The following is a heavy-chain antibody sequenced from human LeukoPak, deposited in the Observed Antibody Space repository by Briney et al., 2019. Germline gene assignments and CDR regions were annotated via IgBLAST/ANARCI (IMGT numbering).Heavy chain of an antibody. Sequence: PSETLSLTCAVYGGSFSGYYWSWIRQPPGKGLEWIGEINHSGSTNYNPSLKSRVTISVDTSKNQFSLKLSSVTAADTAVYYCARVSWGSGWCDYYFDYWGQGTLVTVSS. CDR2: INHSGST. V-gene: IGHV4-34*01. D-gene: IGHD6-19*01. CDR3: ARVSWGSGWCDYYFDY. CDR1: GGSFSGYY. J-gene: IGHJ4*02.